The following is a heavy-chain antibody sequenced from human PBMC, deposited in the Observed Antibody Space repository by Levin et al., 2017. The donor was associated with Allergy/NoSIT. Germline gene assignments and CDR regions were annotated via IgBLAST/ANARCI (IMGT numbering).Heavy chain of an antibody. Sequence: HPGGSLRLSCAASGFTFSSYEMNWVRQVPGKGLEWISHISSSGGTRHYADSVKGRFIISRDNAKNSLFLRMNSLRADDSAVYYCARGFGNLGYWGQGTLVTVSS. V-gene: IGHV3-48*03. CDR1: GFTFSSYE. CDR3: ARGFGNLGY. J-gene: IGHJ4*02. CDR2: ISSSGGTR. D-gene: IGHD3-10*01.